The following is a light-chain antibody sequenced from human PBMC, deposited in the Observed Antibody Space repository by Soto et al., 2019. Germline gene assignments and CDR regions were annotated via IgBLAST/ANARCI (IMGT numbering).Light chain of an antibody. CDR2: KAS. J-gene: IGKJ4*01. CDR1: QTISSW. Sequence: DIQMTQSPSTLSGSVGDRVTITCRASQTISSWLAWYQQKPGKAPKLLIYKASTLKSGVPSRFSGSGSGTEFTLTISSLQPDDFAVYYCQQYGSSLGVTFGGGTKVEIK. V-gene: IGKV1-5*03. CDR3: QQYGSSLGVT.